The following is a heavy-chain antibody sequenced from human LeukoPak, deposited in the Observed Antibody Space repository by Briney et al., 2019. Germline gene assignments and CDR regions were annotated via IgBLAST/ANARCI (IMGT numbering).Heavy chain of an antibody. CDR1: GYSLSELS. Sequence: ASEKVSCKVSGYSLSELSIHWVRQAPGKGLEWMGGFDPEDDEAIYVQSLEGRVAMTEDTSTDTAYMELSGLTSDDAAVYYCATDVTGTAPYDFWGQGTLVTVS. J-gene: IGHJ4*02. D-gene: IGHD1-1*01. V-gene: IGHV1-24*01. CDR2: FDPEDDEA. CDR3: ATDVTGTAPYDF.